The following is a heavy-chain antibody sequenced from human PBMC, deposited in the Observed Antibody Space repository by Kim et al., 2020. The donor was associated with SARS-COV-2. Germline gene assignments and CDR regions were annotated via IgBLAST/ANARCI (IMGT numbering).Heavy chain of an antibody. J-gene: IGHJ4*02. CDR3: ARRGSSSGLFDY. D-gene: IGHD6-6*01. V-gene: IGHV1-69*01. Sequence: NYAQKCQGRVTITADESTSTAYMELSSLRSEDTAVYYCARRGSSSGLFDYWGQGTLVTVSS.